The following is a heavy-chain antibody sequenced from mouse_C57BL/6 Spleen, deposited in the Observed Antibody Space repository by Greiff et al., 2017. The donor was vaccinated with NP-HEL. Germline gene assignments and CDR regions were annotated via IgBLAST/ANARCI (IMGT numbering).Heavy chain of an antibody. D-gene: IGHD2-2*01. J-gene: IGHJ2*01. CDR1: GFTFSDYY. Sequence: EVMLVESEGGLVQPGSSMKLSCTASGFTFSDYYMAWVRQVPEKGLEWVANINYDGSSTYYLDSLKSRFIISRNNAKNILYLQMSSLKSEDTATYYCAREGYEGGFDYWGQGTTLTVSS. CDR2: INYDGSST. CDR3: AREGYEGGFDY. V-gene: IGHV5-16*01.